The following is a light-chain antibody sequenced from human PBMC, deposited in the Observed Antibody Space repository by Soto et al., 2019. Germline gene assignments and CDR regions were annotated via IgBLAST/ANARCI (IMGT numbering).Light chain of an antibody. CDR3: SSYTNINTRACV. Sequence: QSALTQPASVSGSPGQSITISCTGTSGDVGAYNYVSWYQQHPGKAPRLMIYDVSNRPSGASNRFSGSKSGNTASLTISGLQAEDEAEYYCSSYTNINTRACVFGTGTKLTVL. J-gene: IGLJ1*01. V-gene: IGLV2-14*01. CDR1: SGDVGAYNY. CDR2: DVS.